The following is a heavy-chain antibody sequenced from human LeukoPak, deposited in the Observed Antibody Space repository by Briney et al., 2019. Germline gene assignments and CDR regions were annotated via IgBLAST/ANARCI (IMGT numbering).Heavy chain of an antibody. CDR3: ARDNQYCSGGSCYPGFFDY. D-gene: IGHD2-15*01. V-gene: IGHV3-48*01. CDR1: GFTFSSYS. Sequence: GGSLRLSCAASGFTFSSYSMNWVRQAPGKGLEWISYISSSSSTIYYADSVKGRFTISRDNAKNSLYLQMNSLRAEDTAVYCCARDNQYCSGGSCYPGFFDYWGQGTLVTVSS. CDR2: ISSSSSTI. J-gene: IGHJ4*02.